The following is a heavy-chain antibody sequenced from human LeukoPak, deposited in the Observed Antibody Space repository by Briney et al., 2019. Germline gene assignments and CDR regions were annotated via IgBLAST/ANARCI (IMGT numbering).Heavy chain of an antibody. J-gene: IGHJ4*02. D-gene: IGHD6-19*01. CDR3: ARVPSAVAGRYFFDY. CDR2: INPNSGGT. V-gene: IGHV1-2*02. Sequence: ASVKVSCKASGYTFTGYYMHWVRQAPGQGLEWMGWINPNSGGTNYAQKFQGRVTMTRDTSISTAYMELSRLRSDDTAVYYCARVPSAVAGRYFFDYWGKGTLVTVSS. CDR1: GYTFTGYY.